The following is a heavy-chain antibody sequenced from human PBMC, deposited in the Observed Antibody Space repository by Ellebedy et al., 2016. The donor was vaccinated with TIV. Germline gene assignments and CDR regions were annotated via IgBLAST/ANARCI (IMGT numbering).Heavy chain of an antibody. D-gene: IGHD3-10*01. CDR3: ARDLLEVGGEIYGMDV. J-gene: IGHJ6*02. V-gene: IGHV1-69*13. CDR2: VIPLFDTA. CDR1: GCTFSRYA. Sequence: AASVQVSCKASGCTFSRYAISWARQAPGQGLEWLGGVIPLFDTANYAQKFQGRLTITADESTSTAYMEVSSLRSEDTAVYYCARDLLEVGGEIYGMDVWGQGTTVTASS.